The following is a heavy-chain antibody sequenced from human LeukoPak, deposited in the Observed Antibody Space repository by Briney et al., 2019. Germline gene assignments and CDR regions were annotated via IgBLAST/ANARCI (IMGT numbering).Heavy chain of an antibody. CDR1: GGSISSGSYY. V-gene: IGHV4-61*02. CDR3: ARGYVTIFGVVIRGYFDY. D-gene: IGHD3-3*01. CDR2: IYTSGST. J-gene: IGHJ4*02. Sequence: TSETLSLTCTVSGGSISSGSYYWSWIRQPAGKGLEWIGRIYTSGSTNYNPSLKSRVTISVDTSKNQFSLKLSSVTAADTAVYYCARGYVTIFGVVIRGYFDYWGQGTLVTVSS.